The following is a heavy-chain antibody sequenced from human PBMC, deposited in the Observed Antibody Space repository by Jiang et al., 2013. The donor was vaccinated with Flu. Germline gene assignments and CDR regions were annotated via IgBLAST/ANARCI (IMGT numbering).Heavy chain of an antibody. CDR1: GYTFTSYN. V-gene: IGHV1-46*01. CDR3: GKEELVYGDNIMWCDS. Sequence: SGAEVKKPGASVKISCQASGYTFTSYNIHWVRQAPGQGLEWMGIINPSGGGTFYTQKFQGRVTMTRDTSTKTIYMELSSLRSEDTATYYCGKEELVYGDNIMWCDSWGQGTLVTVSS. D-gene: IGHD4-17*01. CDR2: INPSGGGT. J-gene: IGHJ4*02.